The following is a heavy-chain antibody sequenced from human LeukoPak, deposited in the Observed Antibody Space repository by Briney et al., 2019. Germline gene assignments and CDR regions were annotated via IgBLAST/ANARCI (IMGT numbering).Heavy chain of an antibody. V-gene: IGHV1-24*01. CDR3: TSRRSFDY. J-gene: IGHJ4*02. Sequence: ASVKVSCKVSGYTLSDLSMHWVRQAPGKGLEWMASFDPQDGEGVYAQKFQGRITMTEDTSTDTVYMELRSLRSEDTAAYFCTSRRSFDYWGQGTLVTVSS. CDR2: FDPQDGEG. CDR1: GYTLSDLS.